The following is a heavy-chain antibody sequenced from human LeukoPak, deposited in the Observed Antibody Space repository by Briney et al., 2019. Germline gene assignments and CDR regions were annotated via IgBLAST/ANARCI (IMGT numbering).Heavy chain of an antibody. J-gene: IGHJ4*02. CDR1: GYSISSGYY. Sequence: SETLSLTCTVSGYSISSGYYWGWIRQPPGKGLEWIGSIYHSGGTYYNPSLKSRVAISVDTSKNQFSLKLSSVTAADTAVYYCASVASTASAAGSSYDYWGQGTLVTVSS. CDR3: ASVASTASAAGSSYDY. CDR2: IYHSGGT. D-gene: IGHD6-13*01. V-gene: IGHV4-38-2*02.